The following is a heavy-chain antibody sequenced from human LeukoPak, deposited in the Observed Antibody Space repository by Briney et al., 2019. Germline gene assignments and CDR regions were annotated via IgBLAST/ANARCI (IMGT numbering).Heavy chain of an antibody. CDR2: ISSSGSTI. V-gene: IGHV3-48*03. Sequence: GGSLRLSCAASGFIFSSYEMNWVRQAPGKGLEWVSYISSSGSTIYYADSVKGRLTISRDNAQNSLYLQMNSLRAKDTAVYYCASYYESSGFLRNFDYWGQGTLVTVSS. CDR3: ASYYESSGFLRNFDY. D-gene: IGHD3-22*01. J-gene: IGHJ4*02. CDR1: GFIFSSYE.